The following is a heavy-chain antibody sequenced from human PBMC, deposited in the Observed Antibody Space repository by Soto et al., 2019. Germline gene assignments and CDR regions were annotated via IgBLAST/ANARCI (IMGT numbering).Heavy chain of an antibody. V-gene: IGHV1-69*01. Sequence: QVQLIQSEAEVKKPGSSVRVSCTASGGIFGSHGFSWVRQAPGQRLEWVGGFIPIFRTLTYTEKFQARVRIAADESTNTVYLALSSLTSEDTAVYYCVRDRRIYYSDPRDGFVASDYEVWGQGTMVSVSS. CDR3: VRDRRIYYSDPRDGFVASDYEV. CDR1: GGIFGSHG. D-gene: IGHD3-22*01. CDR2: FIPIFRTL. J-gene: IGHJ3*01.